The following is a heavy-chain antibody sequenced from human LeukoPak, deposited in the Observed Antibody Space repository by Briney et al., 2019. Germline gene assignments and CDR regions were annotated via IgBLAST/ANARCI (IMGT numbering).Heavy chain of an antibody. CDR2: ISYNGGRT. CDR3: ARIFAAQLAFVDV. V-gene: IGHV3-64*02. CDR1: GFTFTNYA. J-gene: IGHJ6*04. Sequence: GGSLRLSCAASGFTFTNYAMHWVRQTPGKGLEYVSAISYNGGRTYYADSVKGRFTISRDNSTNTLYLQMGSLIPEDMGVYYCARIFAAQLAFVDVWGKGTTVTISS. D-gene: IGHD3-3*02.